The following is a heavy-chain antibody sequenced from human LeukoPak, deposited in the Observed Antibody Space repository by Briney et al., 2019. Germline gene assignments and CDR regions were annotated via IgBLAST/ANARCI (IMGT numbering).Heavy chain of an antibody. D-gene: IGHD6-19*01. CDR2: ISDTGITT. V-gene: IGHV3-23*01. Sequence: GGSLRPSCAASGFTFSNYAMSWVRQAPGKGLEWVSVISDTGITTYYADSVKGRFTISRDNSKNTLYLQMNSLRAEDTAVFYCAKSYSTAWIHYYDYWGQGTLVTVSS. CDR1: GFTFSNYA. CDR3: AKSYSTAWIHYYDY. J-gene: IGHJ4*02.